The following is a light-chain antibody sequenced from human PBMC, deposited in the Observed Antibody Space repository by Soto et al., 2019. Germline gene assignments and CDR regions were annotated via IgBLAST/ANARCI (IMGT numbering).Light chain of an antibody. J-gene: IGKJ1*01. CDR1: QGIRNN. CDR2: AAS. V-gene: IGKV1-17*01. Sequence: IQMTQSPSSLSASVGDRVTITCRASQGIRNNLGWYQQKPGKAPKLLIYAASSLQSGVPSRFSGSGSGTEFTLTISSLQADDFATYYCQQYNTYSWTFGQGTKVDIK. CDR3: QQYNTYSWT.